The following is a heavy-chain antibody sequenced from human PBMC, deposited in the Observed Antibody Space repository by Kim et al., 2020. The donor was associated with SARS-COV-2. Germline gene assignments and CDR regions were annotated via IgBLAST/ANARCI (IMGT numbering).Heavy chain of an antibody. D-gene: IGHD3-22*01. CDR1: GFTFSNAW. CDR2: IKSKTDGGTT. J-gene: IGHJ3*02. V-gene: IGHV3-15*01. Sequence: GGSLRLSCAASGFTFSNAWMSWVRQAPGKGLEWVGRIKSKTDGGTTDYAAPVKGRFTISRDDSKNTLYLQMNSLKTEDTAVYYCTTGPTYYYDSSGYYGVGFAFDIWGQGTMVTVSS. CDR3: TTGPTYYYDSSGYYGVGFAFDI.